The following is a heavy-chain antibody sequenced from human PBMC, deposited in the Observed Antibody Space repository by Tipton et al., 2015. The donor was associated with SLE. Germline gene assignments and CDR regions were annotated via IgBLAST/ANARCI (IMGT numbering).Heavy chain of an antibody. V-gene: IGHV4-59*13. CDR1: GVSIGNSY. CDR3: ARGKRHYDVLTGYYSKPHYFDF. J-gene: IGHJ4*02. Sequence: TLSLTCYVTGVSIGNSYWPWIRQSPGRGLKGIGMAYKNYNPSLEGRVTISVTTSRNLFSLNLISVTAADTAVYYCARGKRHYDVLTGYYSKPHYFDFWGQGTVVAVSP. CDR2: AYKN. D-gene: IGHD3-9*01.